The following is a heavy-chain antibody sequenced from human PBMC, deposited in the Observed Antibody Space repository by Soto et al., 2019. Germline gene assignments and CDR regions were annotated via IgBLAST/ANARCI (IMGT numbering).Heavy chain of an antibody. J-gene: IGHJ3*01. D-gene: IGHD3-22*01. Sequence: PGGSLRLSCAASGFTFSSYAMSWVRQAPGKGLEWVSAISGSGDSTYYADSVKGRFTISRDNSKNTLYLQMNSLRAEDTAVYYFARDQLYYNDISGRPLNAFDVWGQGTMVTVSS. CDR3: ARDQLYYNDISGRPLNAFDV. CDR2: ISGSGDST. V-gene: IGHV3-23*01. CDR1: GFTFSSYA.